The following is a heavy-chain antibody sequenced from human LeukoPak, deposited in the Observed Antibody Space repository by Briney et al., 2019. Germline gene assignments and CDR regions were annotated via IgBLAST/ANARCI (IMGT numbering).Heavy chain of an antibody. Sequence: SVKVSCKASGGTFSSYAISWVRQAPGQGLEWMGGIIPIFGTANYAQKFQGRVTFTADESTSTAYMELSSLRSEDTAVYYCARLTAMVTDFDYWGQGTLVTVSS. D-gene: IGHD5-18*01. V-gene: IGHV1-69*13. CDR3: ARLTAMVTDFDY. J-gene: IGHJ4*02. CDR1: GGTFSSYA. CDR2: IIPIFGTA.